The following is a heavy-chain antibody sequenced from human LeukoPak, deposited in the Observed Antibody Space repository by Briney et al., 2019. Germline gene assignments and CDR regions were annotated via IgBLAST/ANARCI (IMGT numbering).Heavy chain of an antibody. CDR2: VYYSGST. D-gene: IGHD6-19*01. V-gene: IGHV4-39*01. CDR1: GGLISSSSYY. Sequence: PSETLSLTCTVSGGLISSSSYYWGWLRQPPGKGLEWNGSVYYSGSTYYYPSINSRVAISVDISKNQFSLKLSSVTAADTAMYYCARTAGIAVAGRRQYFYYWGQGTLVAVSS. J-gene: IGHJ4*02. CDR3: ARTAGIAVAGRRQYFYY.